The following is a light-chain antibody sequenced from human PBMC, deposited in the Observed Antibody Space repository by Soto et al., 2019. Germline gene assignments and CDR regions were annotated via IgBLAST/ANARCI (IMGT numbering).Light chain of an antibody. CDR1: SSDVGSYNL. Sequence: QSALTQPASVSGSPGQSITISCTGTSSDVGSYNLVSWYQQHPGKAPKLMIYEGSKRPSGVSNRFSGSKSGNTAFLTTSGLQAEDEADYYCCSYAGSSTHVVFGGGTKLTVL. V-gene: IGLV2-23*01. CDR2: EGS. J-gene: IGLJ2*01. CDR3: CSYAGSSTHVV.